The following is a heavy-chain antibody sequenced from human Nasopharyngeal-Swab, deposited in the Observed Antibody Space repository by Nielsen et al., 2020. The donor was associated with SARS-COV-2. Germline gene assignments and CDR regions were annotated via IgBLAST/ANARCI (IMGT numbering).Heavy chain of an antibody. CDR3: ARGVQRSGNWYFVL. CDR1: GGPFSGFS. Sequence: ETLSLTCDVNGGPFSGFSWSWIRQSPGKGLEWIGEISSSGTTNYNPSLQNPSLNGRITLSLTSSDNQFSLEVTSVAVAETAVYYCARGVQRSGNWYFVLWGRGALVTVSS. V-gene: IGHV4-34*01. D-gene: IGHD1-26*01. J-gene: IGHJ2*01. CDR2: ISSSGTT.